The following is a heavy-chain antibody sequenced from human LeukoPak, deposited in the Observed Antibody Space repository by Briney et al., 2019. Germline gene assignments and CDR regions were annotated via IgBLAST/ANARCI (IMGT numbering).Heavy chain of an antibody. CDR1: GFTFSSYA. V-gene: IGHV3-64*01. CDR2: ISSNGGST. Sequence: QSGGSLRLSCAASGFTFSSYAMHWVRQAPGKGLEYVSAISSNGGSTYYANSVKGRFTISRDNSRNTLYLQMGSLRAEDMAVYYCARDHRVYGSGTYGSFDYWGQGTLVTVSS. CDR3: ARDHRVYGSGTYGSFDY. J-gene: IGHJ4*02. D-gene: IGHD3-10*01.